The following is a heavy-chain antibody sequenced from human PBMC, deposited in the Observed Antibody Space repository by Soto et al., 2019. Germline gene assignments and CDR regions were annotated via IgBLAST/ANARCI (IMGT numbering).Heavy chain of an antibody. V-gene: IGHV3-64*01. CDR3: ARTSGYAFDY. CDR1: GFTFSTYA. D-gene: IGHD5-12*01. CDR2: ISSFGGST. J-gene: IGHJ4*02. Sequence: EVQLVESGGGLVQPGGSLRLSWAASGFTFSTYAMHWVRQAPGKGLEYVSVISSFGGSTYYANSVKGRFTISRDKSKNTLYLQMGSLRAEDMAVYYCARTSGYAFDYWGQGTLVTVSS.